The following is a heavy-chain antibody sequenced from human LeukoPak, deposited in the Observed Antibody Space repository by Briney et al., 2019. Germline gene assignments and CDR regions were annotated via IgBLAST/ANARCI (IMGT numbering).Heavy chain of an antibody. CDR1: GGTFSSYA. V-gene: IGHV1-69*13. CDR2: IIPIFGTA. J-gene: IGHJ4*02. D-gene: IGHD3-22*01. Sequence: SVKVSCKASGGTFSSYAISWVRQAPGQGLEWMGGIIPIFGTANYAQKFQGRVTITADESTSTAYMELSSLRSEDTAVYYCARGTYYYDSSGSHGPFDYWGQGTLVTVSS. CDR3: ARGTYYYDSSGSHGPFDY.